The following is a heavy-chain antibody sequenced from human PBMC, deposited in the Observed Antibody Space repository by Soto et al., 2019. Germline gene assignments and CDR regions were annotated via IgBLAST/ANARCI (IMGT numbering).Heavy chain of an antibody. J-gene: IGHJ6*03. Sequence: PSETLSLTCTVSGGSISSSSYCWGWIRQPPGKGLEWIGSIYYSGSTYYNPSLKSRVTISVDTSKNQFSLKLSSVTAADTAVYYCAQGSGSYPFYYYYMDVWGKGTTVTVSS. CDR1: GGSISSSSYC. V-gene: IGHV4-39*01. CDR3: AQGSGSYPFYYYYMDV. CDR2: IYYSGST. D-gene: IGHD3-10*01.